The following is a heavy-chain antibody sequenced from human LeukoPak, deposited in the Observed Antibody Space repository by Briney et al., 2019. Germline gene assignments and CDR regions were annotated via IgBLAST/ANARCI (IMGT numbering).Heavy chain of an antibody. V-gene: IGHV4-61*05. CDR3: ARHHIAAGGTGAFDI. Sequence: SETLSLTCIVSGGSISSSIYYWAWVRQPPGKGLEWIGYIYYSGSTNYNPSLKSRVTISVDTSKNQFSLKLSSVTAADTAVYYCARHHIAAGGTGAFDIWGQGTMVTVSS. CDR1: GGSISSSIYY. D-gene: IGHD6-13*01. CDR2: IYYSGST. J-gene: IGHJ3*02.